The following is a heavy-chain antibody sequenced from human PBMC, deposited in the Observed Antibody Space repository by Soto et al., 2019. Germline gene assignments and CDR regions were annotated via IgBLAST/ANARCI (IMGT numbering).Heavy chain of an antibody. CDR3: ARGARFSIAARPLFDY. Sequence: PWETLSLTCTVSGGSISSYYWSWIRQPPGKGLEWIGYIYYSGSTNYNPSLKSRVTTSVDTSKNQFSLKLSSVTAADTAVYYCARGARFSIAARPLFDYWGQGTLVTVSS. J-gene: IGHJ4*02. CDR2: IYYSGST. V-gene: IGHV4-59*01. D-gene: IGHD6-6*01. CDR1: GGSISSYY.